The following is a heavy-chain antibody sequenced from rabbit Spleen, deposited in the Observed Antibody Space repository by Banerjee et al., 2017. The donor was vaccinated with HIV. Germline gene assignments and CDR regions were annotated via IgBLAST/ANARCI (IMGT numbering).Heavy chain of an antibody. CDR3: ARNYVNAFDP. Sequence: QEQLEESGGGRVKPGGTLTLTCKASGFDLSQNYVMCWVRQAPGKGLEWIACIDTNDEDTDYANWPKGRFTISKTSSTTVTLQMTSLTAADTATYFCARNYVNAFDPWGPGTLVTVS. J-gene: IGHJ2*01. CDR1: GFDLSQNYV. D-gene: IGHD1-1*01. V-gene: IGHV1S45*01. CDR2: IDTNDEDT.